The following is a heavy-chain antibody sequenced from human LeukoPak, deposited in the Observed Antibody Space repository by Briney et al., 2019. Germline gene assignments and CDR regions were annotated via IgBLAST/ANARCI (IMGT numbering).Heavy chain of an antibody. CDR2: IIPIFGTA. Sequence: SVKVSCKASGYTFTGYYMHWVRQAPGQGLEWMGRIIPIFGTANYAQKFQGRVTITTDESTGTAYMELSSLRSEDTAVYYCARDSAQGTLVWGQGTMVTVSS. J-gene: IGHJ3*01. CDR1: GYTFTGYY. CDR3: ARDSAQGTLV. D-gene: IGHD1-7*01. V-gene: IGHV1-69*05.